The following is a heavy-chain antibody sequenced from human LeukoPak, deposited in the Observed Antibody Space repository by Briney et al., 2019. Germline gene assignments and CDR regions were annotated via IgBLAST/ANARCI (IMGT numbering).Heavy chain of an antibody. V-gene: IGHV4-59*01. CDR3: ASTVTTGFDY. CDR2: IYYSGST. Sequence: SETLSLTCAVYGGSFSGYYWSWIRQPPGKGLEWIGYIYYSGSTNYNPSLKSRVTISVDTSKNQFSLKLSSVTAADTAVYYCASTVTTGFDYWGQGTLVTVSS. CDR1: GGSFSGYY. D-gene: IGHD4-17*01. J-gene: IGHJ4*02.